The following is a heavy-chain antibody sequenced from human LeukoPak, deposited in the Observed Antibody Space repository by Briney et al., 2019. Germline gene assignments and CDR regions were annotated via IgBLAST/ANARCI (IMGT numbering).Heavy chain of an antibody. J-gene: IGHJ4*02. Sequence: PGGSLRLSCAASGFIFSSYSMNWVRQAPGKGPEWVSTISGGGGSTYFAGSVKGRFTISRDNSKNTLYLQMNSLRAEDTAVYYCAKSGLNRFDYWGQGTLVTVSS. D-gene: IGHD2-15*01. CDR2: ISGGGGST. CDR1: GFIFSSYS. V-gene: IGHV3-23*01. CDR3: AKSGLNRFDY.